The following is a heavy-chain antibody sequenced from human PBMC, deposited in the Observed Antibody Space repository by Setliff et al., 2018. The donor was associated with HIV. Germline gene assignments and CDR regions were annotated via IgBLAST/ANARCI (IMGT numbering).Heavy chain of an antibody. CDR3: ARERIAVAGPRVAFDI. Sequence: PSETLSLTCTVSGGSIRSSSYFWGWIRQPPGRGLEWIGSIHYSGSTYYNPSLKSRVTISVDTSKNPFSLKLSSVTAADTAVYYCARERIAVAGPRVAFDIWDQGTMVTVSS. CDR2: IHYSGST. CDR1: GGSIRSSSYF. J-gene: IGHJ3*02. V-gene: IGHV4-39*07. D-gene: IGHD6-19*01.